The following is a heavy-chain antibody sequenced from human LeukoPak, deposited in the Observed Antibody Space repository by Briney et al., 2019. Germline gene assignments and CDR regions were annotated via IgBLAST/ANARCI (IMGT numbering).Heavy chain of an antibody. CDR3: AKSLSAGTTISAFDI. Sequence: PGGSLRLSCAASGFTFSSYAMSWVRQAPGKGLEWVSAISGSGGSTYYADSVKGRFTISRDNSKNTLYLQMSSLRAEDTAVYYCAKSLSAGTTISAFDIWGQGTMVTVSS. J-gene: IGHJ3*02. CDR1: GFTFSSYA. CDR2: ISGSGGST. D-gene: IGHD1-7*01. V-gene: IGHV3-23*01.